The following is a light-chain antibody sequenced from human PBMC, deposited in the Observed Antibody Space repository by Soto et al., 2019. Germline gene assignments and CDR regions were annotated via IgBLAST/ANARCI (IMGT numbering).Light chain of an antibody. CDR2: GAS. CDR1: RDISNS. CDR3: QQTSAFPRT. Sequence: DIPMTQSPSSVSASVGDRLTITCRASRDISNSLAWYQQTPGKAPKLLLRGASSLHRGVPSRFSGGGAGTEFTLTISSLQPEDFATYYCQQTSAFPRTFGQGTKVYVK. V-gene: IGKV1-12*01. J-gene: IGKJ2*01.